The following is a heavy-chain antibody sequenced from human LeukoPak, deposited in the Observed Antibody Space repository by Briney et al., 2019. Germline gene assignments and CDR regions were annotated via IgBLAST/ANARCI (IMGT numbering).Heavy chain of an antibody. V-gene: IGHV4-39*01. CDR3: ARRPYDYVWGSYPYYYYMDV. CDR1: GGSISSSSYY. D-gene: IGHD3-16*01. Sequence: PSETLSLTCTVSGGSISSSSYYWGWIRQPPGKGLEWIGSIYYSGSTYYNPSLKSRVTISVDTSKNQFSLKLSSVTAADTAVYYCARRPYDYVWGSYPYYYYMDVWGKGTTVTISS. J-gene: IGHJ6*03. CDR2: IYYSGST.